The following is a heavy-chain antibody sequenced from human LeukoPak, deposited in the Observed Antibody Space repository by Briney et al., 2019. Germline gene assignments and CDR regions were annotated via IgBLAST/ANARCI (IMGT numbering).Heavy chain of an antibody. Sequence: SETLSLTCTVSGGSISSYYWSWIRQPPGKGLEWIGYIYSGGASNYNPSLKSRVTISLDTSKSQFSLKLSSVTAADTAVYYCARVGDYFYPYYFDYWGQGTLVTVSS. CDR3: ARVGDYFYPYYFDY. J-gene: IGHJ4*02. V-gene: IGHV4-59*01. D-gene: IGHD3-10*01. CDR1: GGSISSYY. CDR2: IYSGGAS.